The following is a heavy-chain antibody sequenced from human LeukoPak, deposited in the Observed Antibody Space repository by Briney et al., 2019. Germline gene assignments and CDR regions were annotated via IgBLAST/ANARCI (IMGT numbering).Heavy chain of an antibody. D-gene: IGHD6-13*01. J-gene: IGHJ6*02. Sequence: PGGSLRLSCAASGFTFSTYAMSWVRQAPGKGLEWGSGISAIDGGTYYADSVKGRVTISRQNSKNTLYLQMNSLRAEDTAVYYCAKGRTSSSYDAMDVWGQGTTVTVSS. V-gene: IGHV3-23*01. CDR1: GFTFSTYA. CDR3: AKGRTSSSYDAMDV. CDR2: ISAIDGGT.